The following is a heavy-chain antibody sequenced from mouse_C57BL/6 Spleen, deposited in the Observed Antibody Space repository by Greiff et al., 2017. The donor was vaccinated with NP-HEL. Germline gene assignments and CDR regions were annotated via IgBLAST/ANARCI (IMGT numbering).Heavy chain of an antibody. D-gene: IGHD2-3*01. Sequence: EVMLVESGGGLVKPGGSLKLSCAASGFTFSSYTMSWVRQTPEKRLEWVATISGGGGNTYYPDSVKGRFTISRDNAKNTLYLQMSSLRSEDTALYYCARPDGYYEAWFAYWGQGTLVTVSA. CDR3: ARPDGYYEAWFAY. J-gene: IGHJ3*01. V-gene: IGHV5-9*01. CDR2: ISGGGGNT. CDR1: GFTFSSYT.